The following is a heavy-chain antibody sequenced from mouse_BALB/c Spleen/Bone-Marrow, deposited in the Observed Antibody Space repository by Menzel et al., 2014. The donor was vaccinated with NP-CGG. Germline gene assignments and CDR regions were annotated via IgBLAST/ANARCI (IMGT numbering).Heavy chain of an antibody. Sequence: EVMLVESGGGLVQPGGSLRLSCATSGFTFTDYYMSWVRQPPGKALEWLGFIRNKGNGYTTEYSASVKGRFTISRDNSQSILYLQMNTPRAEDSATYYWARDDYGFDYWCQGTPLTVSP. CDR1: GFTFTDYY. V-gene: IGHV7-3*02. D-gene: IGHD1-1*01. CDR3: ARDDYGFDY. CDR2: IRNKGNGYTT. J-gene: IGHJ2*01.